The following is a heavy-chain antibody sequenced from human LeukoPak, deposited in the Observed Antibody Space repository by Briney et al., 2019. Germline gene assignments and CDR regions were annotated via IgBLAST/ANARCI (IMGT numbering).Heavy chain of an antibody. CDR3: ASTGYSYAVNEIHAFDI. CDR2: IYYSGST. Sequence: SETLSLTCTVSGGSISSSSYYWGWTRQPPGKGLEWIGSIYYSGSTYYNPSLKSRVTISVDTSKNQFSLKLSSVTAADTAVYYCASTGYSYAVNEIHAFDIWGQGTMVTVSS. J-gene: IGHJ3*02. D-gene: IGHD5-18*01. V-gene: IGHV4-39*01. CDR1: GGSISSSSYY.